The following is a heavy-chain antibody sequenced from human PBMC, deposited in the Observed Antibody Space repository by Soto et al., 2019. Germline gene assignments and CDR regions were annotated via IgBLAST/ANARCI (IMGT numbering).Heavy chain of an antibody. V-gene: IGHV4-30-2*01. Sequence: QLQLQESGSGLVKPSQTLSLTCAVSGGSISSGGYSWSWIRQPPGKGLEWIGYIYHSGSTYYNPSLTSRVTMSVYMAKNQFSLKLCSVRAADTAVYYFASVLTTVTMLDYGGQGTRVTVPS. CDR3: ASVLTTVTMLDY. CDR2: IYHSGST. D-gene: IGHD4-17*01. CDR1: GGSISSGGYS. J-gene: IGHJ4*02.